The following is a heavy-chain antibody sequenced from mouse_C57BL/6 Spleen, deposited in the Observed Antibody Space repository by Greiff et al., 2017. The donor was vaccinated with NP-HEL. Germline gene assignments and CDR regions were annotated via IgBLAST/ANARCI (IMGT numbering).Heavy chain of an antibody. Sequence: QVQLQQPGAELVKPGASVKMSFTSYWITWVKQRPGQGLEWLGDIYPGSGSTNYNEKFKSKATLTVDTSSSTAYMQLSSLTSEDSAVYYCARWDLNWDYWGQGTTLTVSS. J-gene: IGHJ2*01. CDR3: ARWDLNWDY. CDR1: TSYW. V-gene: IGHV1-55*01. D-gene: IGHD4-1*01. CDR2: IYPGSGST.